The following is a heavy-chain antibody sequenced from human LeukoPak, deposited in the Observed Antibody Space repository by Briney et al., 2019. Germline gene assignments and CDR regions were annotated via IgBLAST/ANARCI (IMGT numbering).Heavy chain of an antibody. Sequence: PSETLSLTCTVSGGAISYYYWNWIRQPPGKGLEWIGYIYYTGNTNYNPSLKSRVTISVDTSKNQFSLKLSSVTAADTAVYYCARDRLQLQSWGQGTLVTVSP. CDR3: ARDRLQLQS. D-gene: IGHD5-24*01. CDR1: GGAISYYY. V-gene: IGHV4-59*01. CDR2: IYYTGNT. J-gene: IGHJ5*02.